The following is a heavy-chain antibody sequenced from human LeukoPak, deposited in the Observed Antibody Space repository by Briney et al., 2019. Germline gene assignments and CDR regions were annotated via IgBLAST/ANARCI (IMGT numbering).Heavy chain of an antibody. J-gene: IGHJ4*02. D-gene: IGHD3-22*01. CDR2: ISAYNGNT. Sequence: ASVKVSCKASGYTFTSYGISWVRQAPGQGLEWMGWISAYNGNTNYAQKFQGRVTMTRDTSTSTVYMELSSLRSEDTAVYYCARGASSGYSTFDYWGQGTLVTVSS. V-gene: IGHV1-18*01. CDR1: GYTFTSYG. CDR3: ARGASSGYSTFDY.